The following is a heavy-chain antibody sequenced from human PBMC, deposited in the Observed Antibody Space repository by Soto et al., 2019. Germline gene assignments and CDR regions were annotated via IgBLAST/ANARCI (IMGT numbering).Heavy chain of an antibody. V-gene: IGHV3-21*04. J-gene: IGHJ4*02. D-gene: IGHD3-16*01. Sequence: GGSLRLSCAASGFTLSSYSMNWVRQAPGKGLEWVSSISSSSTYIYYADSVKGRFAISRDNAKNSVYLQMNSLRAEDTAMYYCARSWGYLDYWGQGTLVTVSS. CDR3: ARSWGYLDY. CDR1: GFTLSSYS. CDR2: ISSSSTYI.